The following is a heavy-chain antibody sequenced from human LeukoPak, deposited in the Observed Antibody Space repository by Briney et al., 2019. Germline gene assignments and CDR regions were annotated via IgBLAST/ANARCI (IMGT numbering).Heavy chain of an antibody. CDR3: ATTAISAAGTGGPFDC. Sequence: SETLSLTCTVSGGSVSSGSYYWSWIRQPPGKGLEWIGYIYYSGSTYYNPSLKSRVTISVDTSQNQFSLKLSSVTAADTAVYYCATTAISAAGTGGPFDCWGQGALATVSS. CDR1: GGSVSSGSYY. CDR2: IYYSGST. J-gene: IGHJ4*02. V-gene: IGHV4-61*01. D-gene: IGHD6-13*01.